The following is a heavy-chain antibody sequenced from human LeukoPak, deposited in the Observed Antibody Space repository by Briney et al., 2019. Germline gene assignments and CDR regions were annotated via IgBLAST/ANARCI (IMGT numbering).Heavy chain of an antibody. CDR3: AKDLEIVVVITLDY. J-gene: IGHJ4*02. CDR1: GFTFSSYA. D-gene: IGHD3-22*01. Sequence: NPGGSLRLSCAASGFTFSSYAMSWVRQAPGKGLEWVSAISGSGGSTYYADSVKGRFTISRDNSKNTLYLQMNSLRAEDTAVYYCAKDLEIVVVITLDYWGQGTLVTVSS. V-gene: IGHV3-23*01. CDR2: ISGSGGST.